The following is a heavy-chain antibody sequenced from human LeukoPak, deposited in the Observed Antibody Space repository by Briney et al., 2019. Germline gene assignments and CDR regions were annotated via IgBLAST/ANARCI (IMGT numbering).Heavy chain of an antibody. CDR1: GFTVSSNY. J-gene: IGHJ6*03. D-gene: IGHD3-9*01. Sequence: GGSLRLSCAASGFTVSSNYTSWVRQAPGKGLEWVSGIRNSGSYTYYADSVKGRFTISRDNAKNSLYLQMNSLRAEDTAVYYCARGGFDWLLFNYYYYMDVWGKGTTVTISS. CDR2: IRNSGSYT. V-gene: IGHV3-21*01. CDR3: ARGGFDWLLFNYYYYMDV.